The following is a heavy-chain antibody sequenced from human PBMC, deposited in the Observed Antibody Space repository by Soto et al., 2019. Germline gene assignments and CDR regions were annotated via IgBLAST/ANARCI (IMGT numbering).Heavy chain of an antibody. D-gene: IGHD3-10*01. CDR1: GVSFNNNG. Sequence: QVQLVQSGAEVKKPGSSVKVSCKTSGVSFNNNGIGWVRQAPGHGLEWMGGVSPPFRTSNYARKFQGRISITADAYTGTVNMDLSSLTSEATYQYYCARVLYYGSGSYSPYGMDVWGQGTTVTVSS. J-gene: IGHJ6*02. CDR3: ARVLYYGSGSYSPYGMDV. CDR2: VSPPFRTS. V-gene: IGHV1-69*01.